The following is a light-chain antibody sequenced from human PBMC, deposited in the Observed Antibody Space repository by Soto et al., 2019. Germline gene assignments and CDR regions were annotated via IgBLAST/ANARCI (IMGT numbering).Light chain of an antibody. CDR3: SSYTSSSTLVV. J-gene: IGLJ2*01. Sequence: QSALTQPASVFGSPGQSITISCTGTSSDVGGYNYVSWYQQHPGKAPKLMIYDVSNRPSGVSNRFSGSKSGNTASLTISGLLAEDEADYYCSSYTSSSTLVVFGGGTKLTVL. CDR2: DVS. CDR1: SSDVGGYNY. V-gene: IGLV2-14*01.